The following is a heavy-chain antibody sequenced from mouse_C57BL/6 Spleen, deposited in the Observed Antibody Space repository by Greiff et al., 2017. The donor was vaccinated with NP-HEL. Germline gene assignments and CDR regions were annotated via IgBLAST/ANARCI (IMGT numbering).Heavy chain of an antibody. CDR2: IYPGSGST. CDR1: GYTFTSYW. Sequence: QVHVKQPGAELVKPGASVKMSCKASGYTFTSYWITWVKQRPGQGLEWIGDIYPGSGSTNYNEKFKSKATLTVDTSSSTAYMQLSSLTSEDSAVYYCARDYYGNYGDWYFDVWGTGTTVTVSS. D-gene: IGHD2-1*01. V-gene: IGHV1-55*01. J-gene: IGHJ1*03. CDR3: ARDYYGNYGDWYFDV.